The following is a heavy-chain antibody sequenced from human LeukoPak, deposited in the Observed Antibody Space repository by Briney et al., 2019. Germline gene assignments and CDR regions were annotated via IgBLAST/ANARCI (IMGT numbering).Heavy chain of an antibody. CDR2: VYHTGST. V-gene: IGHV4-38-2*01. Sequence: SETLSLTCAVSGYSIGSGYYWVWIRQHPGKGLEWIGSVYHTGSTYYHPSLKSRVTISLDTSKNQFSLRLTSVTAADTALYYCASHYYASSGSLFDSWGRGSLVTVSS. CDR3: ASHYYASSGSLFDS. D-gene: IGHD3-22*01. CDR1: GYSIGSGYY. J-gene: IGHJ4*02.